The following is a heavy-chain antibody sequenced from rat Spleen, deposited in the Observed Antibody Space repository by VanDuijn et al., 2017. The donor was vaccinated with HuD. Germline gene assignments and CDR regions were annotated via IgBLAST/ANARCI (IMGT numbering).Heavy chain of an antibody. D-gene: IGHD1-7*01. CDR1: GFTFNSYD. J-gene: IGHJ1*01. CDR2: ISPSGRNT. V-gene: IGHV5-25*01. CDR3: ATDHYGTSGWYFDF. Sequence: EVQLVESGGDLVQPGRSLKLSCAASGFTFNSYDMAWVRQAPTKGLEWVASISPSGRNTYYRDSVKGRFTVSRDNAKSTLYLQMDSLRSEDTATYYCATDHYGTSGWYFDFWGPGTMVTVSS.